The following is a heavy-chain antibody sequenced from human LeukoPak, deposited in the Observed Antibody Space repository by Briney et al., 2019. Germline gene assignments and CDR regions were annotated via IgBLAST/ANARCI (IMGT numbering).Heavy chain of an antibody. Sequence: GGSLRLSCAASGFSFSNYAMHWVRQSPGKGLEWVAVISFDGSNKYYGDSVKGRFTISRDQPKNMLYLQMNSLTTEDTAVYYCARGARGYNYGFYYRGQGALVTVSS. V-gene: IGHV3-30*04. CDR2: ISFDGSNK. CDR3: ARGARGYNYGFYY. D-gene: IGHD5-18*01. CDR1: GFSFSNYA. J-gene: IGHJ4*02.